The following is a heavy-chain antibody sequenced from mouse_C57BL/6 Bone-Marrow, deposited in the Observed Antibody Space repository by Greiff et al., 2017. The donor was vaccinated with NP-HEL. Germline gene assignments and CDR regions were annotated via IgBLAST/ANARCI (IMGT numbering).Heavy chain of an antibody. CDR2: IDPETGGT. CDR3: TRLLRFPWFAY. Sequence: QVQLQHSGAELVRPGASVTLSCKASGYTFTDYEMHWVKQTPVHGLEWIGAIDPETGGTAYNQKFKGKAILTADKSSSTAYMELRSLTSEDSAVYYCTRLLRFPWFAYWGQGTLVTVSA. V-gene: IGHV1-15*01. CDR1: GYTFTDYE. D-gene: IGHD1-1*01. J-gene: IGHJ3*01.